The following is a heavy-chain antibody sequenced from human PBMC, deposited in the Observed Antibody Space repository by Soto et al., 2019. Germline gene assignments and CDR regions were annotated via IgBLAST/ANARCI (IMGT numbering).Heavy chain of an antibody. CDR3: GRYYMVRGRDSNWFDP. Sequence: EVQLVESGGGLVQPGGSLRLSCKASGFSFSSYWMHWVRQAPGKGPVWVSRINSDGSSIRYADSVKGRFTISRDNTKNTLYLPMDSLRVEDTAVYYCGRYYMVRGRDSNWFDPWGQGTLVTVSS. D-gene: IGHD3-10*01. CDR1: GFSFSSYW. V-gene: IGHV3-74*01. CDR2: INSDGSSI. J-gene: IGHJ5*02.